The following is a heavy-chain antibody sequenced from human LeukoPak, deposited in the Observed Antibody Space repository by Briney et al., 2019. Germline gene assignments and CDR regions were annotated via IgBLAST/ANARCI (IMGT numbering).Heavy chain of an antibody. CDR1: GASISSGTYS. D-gene: IGHD3-10*01. CDR3: ARGDGSGSGRWFDP. J-gene: IGHJ5*02. Sequence: PSETLSLTCTVSGASISSGTYSWSWIRQPPGEGLEWIGYIYHTGSTYYNPSLKGRVTIPVDRSKNQFSLNLNFVTAADTALYYCARGDGSGSGRWFDPWGQGTLITASS. CDR2: IYHTGST. V-gene: IGHV4-30-2*01.